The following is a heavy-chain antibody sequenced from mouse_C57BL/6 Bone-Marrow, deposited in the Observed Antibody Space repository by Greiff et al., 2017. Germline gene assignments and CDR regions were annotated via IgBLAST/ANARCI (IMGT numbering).Heavy chain of an antibody. CDR3: ARGARQTLTFAY. J-gene: IGHJ3*01. Sequence: VQLQQPGAELVRPGTSVTLSCKASGYTFTSYWMHWVKQRPGQGLEWIGVIDPSDSYTNYNQTFKGKATLTVDTSSSTAYMQLSSLTSEDSAVYYCARGARQTLTFAYWGQGTLVTVSA. CDR1: GYTFTSYW. CDR2: IDPSDSYT. V-gene: IGHV1-59*01. D-gene: IGHD1-2*01.